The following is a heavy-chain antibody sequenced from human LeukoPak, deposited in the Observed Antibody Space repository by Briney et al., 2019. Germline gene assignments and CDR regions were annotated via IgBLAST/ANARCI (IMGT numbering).Heavy chain of an antibody. J-gene: IGHJ3*02. V-gene: IGHV1-18*01. Sequence: ASVKVSCKASGYTFTSYGIGWVRQAPGQGLEWMGWISAYNGNTNYAQKLQGRVTMTTDTSTSTAYMELRSLRSDDTAVYYCARDMDVDGAFDIWGQGTMVTVSS. CDR3: ARDMDVDGAFDI. CDR1: GYTFTSYG. CDR2: ISAYNGNT. D-gene: IGHD3-10*01.